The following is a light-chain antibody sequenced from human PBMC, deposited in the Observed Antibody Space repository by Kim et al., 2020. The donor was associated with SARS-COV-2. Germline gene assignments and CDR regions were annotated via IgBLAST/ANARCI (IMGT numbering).Light chain of an antibody. Sequence: EIVMTQSPATLSVSPGERATLSCRASQSISSNLAWYQQKPGQAPKLLIYDASTRATGIPARFSGSGSGTEFTLTISSLQSEDFAIYYCQQYNSYPWTFGEGTKVEIK. V-gene: IGKV3-15*01. CDR3: QQYNSYPWT. CDR1: QSISSN. J-gene: IGKJ1*01. CDR2: DAS.